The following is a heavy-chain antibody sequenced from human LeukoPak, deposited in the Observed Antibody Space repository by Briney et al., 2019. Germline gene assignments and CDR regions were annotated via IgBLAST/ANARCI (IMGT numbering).Heavy chain of an antibody. V-gene: IGHV1-8*02. CDR3: AYAFFWSGSIRYYYYGMDV. D-gene: IGHD3-3*01. CDR2: MNPNSGNT. CDR1: GGTFSSYA. J-gene: IGHJ6*02. Sequence: ASVKVSCKASGGTFSSYAISWVRQATGQGLEWMGWMNPNSGNTGYAQKFQGRVTMTRNTSISTAYMELSSLRSEDTAVYYCAYAFFWSGSIRYYYYGMDVWGQGTTVTVSS.